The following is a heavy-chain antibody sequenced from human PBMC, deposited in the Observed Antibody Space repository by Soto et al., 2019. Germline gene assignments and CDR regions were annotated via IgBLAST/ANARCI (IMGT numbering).Heavy chain of an antibody. CDR2: ISYDGSNK. Sequence: QVQLVESGGGVVQPGRSLRLSCAASGFTFTSYGMHWVRQAPGKGLEWVAVISYDGSNKYYADSVKGRFTISRDNSKNTLYLQMNGLRAEDTAVYYCAKQNLGPMVRGVPWGVDYWGQGTLVTVSS. CDR3: AKQNLGPMVRGVPWGVDY. J-gene: IGHJ4*02. D-gene: IGHD3-10*01. V-gene: IGHV3-30*18. CDR1: GFTFTSYG.